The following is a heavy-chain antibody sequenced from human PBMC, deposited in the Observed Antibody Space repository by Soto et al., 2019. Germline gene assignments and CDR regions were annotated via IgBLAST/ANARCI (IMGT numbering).Heavy chain of an antibody. J-gene: IGHJ5*02. CDR2: INAGNGNT. Sequence: QVQLVQSGAEVKKPGASVKVSCKASGYTFTSYAMHWVRQAPGQRLEWMGWINAGNGNTKYSQKFQGRVTITRDTSASTAYMELSSLRSEDTAVYYCARGKESGLGYNWFDPWGQGTLVTVSS. V-gene: IGHV1-3*01. CDR3: ARGKESGLGYNWFDP. CDR1: GYTFTSYA. D-gene: IGHD5-12*01.